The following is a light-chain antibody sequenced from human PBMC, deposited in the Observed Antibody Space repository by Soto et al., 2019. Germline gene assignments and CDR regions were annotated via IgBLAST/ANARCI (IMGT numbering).Light chain of an antibody. V-gene: IGLV1-44*01. CDR1: SSNIGTSS. CDR2: TTN. CDR3: AAWDDSLNGHV. Sequence: QSVLTQPHSASGTPSQRVTISCSGSSSNIGTSSVHWFQQLPGTAPKLLISTTNQRPSGVPERFSGSKSGTSASLAISGLQSEDEADYYCAAWDDSLNGHVFGTGTKVTV. J-gene: IGLJ1*01.